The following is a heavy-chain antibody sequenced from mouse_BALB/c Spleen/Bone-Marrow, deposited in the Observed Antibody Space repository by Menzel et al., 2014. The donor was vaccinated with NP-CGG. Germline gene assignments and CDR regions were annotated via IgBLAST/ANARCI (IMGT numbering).Heavy chain of an antibody. CDR1: GYTFTSYW. Sequence: VQLQQSGAELVRPGASVKLSCKASGYTFTSYWINWVKQRPGQGLEWIGNIYPSDSYTNYNQKFKDKATLTVDKSSSTAYMQLSSPTSGDSAVYYCTRREGNYAFAYWGQETLVTVSA. V-gene: IGHV1-69*02. CDR3: TRREGNYAFAY. J-gene: IGHJ3*01. CDR2: IYPSDSYT. D-gene: IGHD2-1*01.